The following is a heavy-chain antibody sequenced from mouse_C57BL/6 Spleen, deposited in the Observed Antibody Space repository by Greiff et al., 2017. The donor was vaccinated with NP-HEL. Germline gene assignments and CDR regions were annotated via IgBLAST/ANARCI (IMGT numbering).Heavy chain of an antibody. CDR1: GYTFTGYW. V-gene: IGHV1-9*01. Sequence: QVQLKQSGAELMKPGASVKLSCKATGYTFTGYWIEWVKQRPGHGLEWIGEILPGSGSTNYNEKFKGKATFTADTSSNTAYMQLSSLTTEDSAIYYCARGDPYGRSSGWYFDVWGTGTTVTVSS. D-gene: IGHD1-1*01. CDR3: ARGDPYGRSSGWYFDV. CDR2: ILPGSGST. J-gene: IGHJ1*03.